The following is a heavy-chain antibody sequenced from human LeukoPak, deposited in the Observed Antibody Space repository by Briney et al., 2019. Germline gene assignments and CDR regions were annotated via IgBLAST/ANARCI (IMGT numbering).Heavy chain of an antibody. CDR3: ARDRRSMSAFDI. V-gene: IGHV3-48*01. Sequence: GGSLRLSCAASGFTFNTYTMNWVRQAPGKGLEWVSYISGSSGIIDYADSVRGRFTISRDNAKNSLYLQMNSLRAEDTAVYYCARDRRSMSAFDIWGQGTMVTVSS. D-gene: IGHD2/OR15-2a*01. CDR2: ISGSSGII. J-gene: IGHJ3*02. CDR1: GFTFNTYT.